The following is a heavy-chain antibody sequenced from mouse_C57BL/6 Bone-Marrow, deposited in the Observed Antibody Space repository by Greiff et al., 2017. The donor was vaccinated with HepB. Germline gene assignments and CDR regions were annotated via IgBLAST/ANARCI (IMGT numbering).Heavy chain of an antibody. CDR1: GYSFTGYY. CDR2: INPSTGGT. V-gene: IGHV1-42*01. D-gene: IGHD6-1*01. J-gene: IGHJ2*01. CDR3: ARSSNFDY. Sequence: EVQLQQSGPELVKPGASVKISCKASGYSFTGYYMNWVKQSPEKSLEWIGEINPSTGGTTYNQKFKAKATLTVDKSSSTAYMQLKSLTSEDSAVYYCARSSNFDYWCQGTTLTVSS.